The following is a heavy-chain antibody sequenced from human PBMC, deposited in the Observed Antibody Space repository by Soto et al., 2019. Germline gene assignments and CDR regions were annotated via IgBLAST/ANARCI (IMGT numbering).Heavy chain of an antibody. CDR3: ARRRGESYYGLDY. V-gene: IGHV1-8*01. J-gene: IGHJ4*02. CDR1: GYNFNNYE. D-gene: IGHD1-26*01. Sequence: QVQLLQSGAEVKKPGASVKISYKASGYNFNNYEINWVRQAPAQGLEWMGWMKGYSGNPLYAQNFQGRLTLTRDTSTNTAYLELTSLAYEDTAIYFCARRRGESYYGLDYWGQGTLVTVSS. CDR2: MKGYSGNP.